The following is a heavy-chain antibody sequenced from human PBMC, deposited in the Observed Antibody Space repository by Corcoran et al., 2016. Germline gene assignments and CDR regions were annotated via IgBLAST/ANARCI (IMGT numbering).Heavy chain of an antibody. CDR3: AGDNTAAGPFDY. V-gene: IGHV2-70*04. CDR2: IDWDDDK. Sequence: QVTLKESGPALVKPTQTLTLTCTFSGFSLSTSGMRVSWIRQPPGKALEWLARIDWDDDKFYTTSLKTRLTISKDTAKNQVVLTMTNMDPVDTATYDCAGDNTAAGPFDYWGQGTLVAVSS. D-gene: IGHD5-18*01. CDR1: GFSLSTSGMR. J-gene: IGHJ4*02.